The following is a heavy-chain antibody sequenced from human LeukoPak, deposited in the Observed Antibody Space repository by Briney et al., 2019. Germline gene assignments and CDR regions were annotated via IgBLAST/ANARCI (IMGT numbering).Heavy chain of an antibody. V-gene: IGHV3-21*01. J-gene: IGHJ3*02. CDR1: GFTFSSYS. D-gene: IGHD3-10*01. CDR3: VRWGLGKGEAFDI. Sequence: GGSLRLSCAATGFTFSSYSMNWVRQAPGKGLEWVSSISTSSSYIYYADSVKGRFTISRDNAKNTLYLQMNSLRAEDTAVYYCVRWGLGKGEAFDIWGQGTMVTVSS. CDR2: ISTSSSYI.